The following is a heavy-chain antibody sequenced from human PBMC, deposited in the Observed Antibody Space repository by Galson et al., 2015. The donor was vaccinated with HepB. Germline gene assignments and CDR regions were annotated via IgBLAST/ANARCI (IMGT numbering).Heavy chain of an antibody. CDR1: GFTFSSHD. V-gene: IGHV3-23*01. J-gene: IGHJ4*02. Sequence: SLRLSCAASGFTFSSHDMSWVRQAPGKGLEWVSTISDSGGSTYHADSVRGRFTISRDNSKNTLYLQLNNPGAEDTAIYYCTKLSLYCSSRNCYVQYFDYWGQGTLVTVSS. D-gene: IGHD2-15*01. CDR2: ISDSGGST. CDR3: TKLSLYCSSRNCYVQYFDY.